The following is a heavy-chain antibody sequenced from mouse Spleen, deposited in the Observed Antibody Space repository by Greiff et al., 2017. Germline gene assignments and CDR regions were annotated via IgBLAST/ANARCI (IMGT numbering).Heavy chain of an antibody. J-gene: IGHJ2*01. CDR1: GFTFSSYA. V-gene: IGHV5-9*04. CDR2: ISSGGGNT. D-gene: IGHD1-1*01. Sequence: EVKLVESGGGLVKLGGSLKLSCAASGFTFSSYAMSWVRQTPEKRLEWVATISSGGGNTYYPDSVKGRFTISRDNAKNTLYLQMSSLKSEDTAMYYCARHGDYYGSSLDYWGQGTTLTVSS. CDR3: ARHGDYYGSSLDY.